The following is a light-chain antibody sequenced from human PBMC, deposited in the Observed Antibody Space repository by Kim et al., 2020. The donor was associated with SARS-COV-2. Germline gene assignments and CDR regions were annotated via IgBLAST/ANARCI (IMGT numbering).Light chain of an antibody. V-gene: IGKV1-39*01. J-gene: IGKJ2*01. CDR2: AAS. Sequence: ASVGDRVTITCRASQSISSYLNWYQQKPGKAPKLLIYAASSLQSGVPSRFSGSGSGTDFTLTISSLQPEDFATYYCQQSYSTLPYTFGQGTNLEI. CDR3: QQSYSTLPYT. CDR1: QSISSY.